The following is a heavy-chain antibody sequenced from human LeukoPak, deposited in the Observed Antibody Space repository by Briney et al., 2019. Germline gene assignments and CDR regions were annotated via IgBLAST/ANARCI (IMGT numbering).Heavy chain of an antibody. Sequence: PGGSLRLSCAASGFTFSSYAMSWVRQAPGKGLEWVSAISGSGGSTYYADSVKGRFTISRDNSKNTLYLQMNSLRAEDTAVYYCAKVRWDHRELLLAPDYWGQGTLVTVSS. J-gene: IGHJ4*02. CDR3: AKVRWDHRELLLAPDY. V-gene: IGHV3-23*01. CDR1: GFTFSSYA. D-gene: IGHD1-26*01. CDR2: ISGSGGST.